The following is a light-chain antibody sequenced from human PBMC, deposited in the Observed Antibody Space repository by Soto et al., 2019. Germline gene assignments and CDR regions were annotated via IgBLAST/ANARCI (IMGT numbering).Light chain of an antibody. CDR2: DAS. CDR3: QQYNSYSWA. J-gene: IGKJ1*01. Sequence: DIQMTQSPSSLSASVGDRVTITCQASQNINNYLNWYQQKPGRAPKLLIYDASNLEAGVPSRFRGSGSGTDFTFTISSLQPDDSATYYCQQYNSYSWAFGQGTKVDIK. V-gene: IGKV1-33*01. CDR1: QNINNY.